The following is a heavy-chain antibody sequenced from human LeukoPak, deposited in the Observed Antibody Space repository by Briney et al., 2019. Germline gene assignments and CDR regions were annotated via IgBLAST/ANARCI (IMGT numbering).Heavy chain of an antibody. J-gene: IGHJ4*02. CDR2: INWNGGST. CDR3: ARDNYYAFDY. CDR1: GLTFDDYG. D-gene: IGHD3-10*01. Sequence: PGGSLRLSCAASGLTFDDYGMSWVRQAPGKGLEWVSGINWNGGSTGYADSVKGRFTISGDNAKNSLYLQMNSLRAEDTALYYCARDNYYAFDYWGQGTLVTVSS. V-gene: IGHV3-20*04.